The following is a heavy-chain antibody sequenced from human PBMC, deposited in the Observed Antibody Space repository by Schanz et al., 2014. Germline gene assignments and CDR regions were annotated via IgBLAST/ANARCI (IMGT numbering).Heavy chain of an antibody. Sequence: EVQLVESGGGLIQPGGSLRLSCAVSGFTVNTNYMSWVRQAPGKGLEWISSMYINSGITQYADSVKGRFIISRDSSKNTLFLQMNSLRAEDTAVSFCARDGGRDGYNLAFDVWGQGTLVTVSS. CDR3: ARDGGRDGYNLAFDV. J-gene: IGHJ3*01. V-gene: IGHV3-53*01. D-gene: IGHD5-12*01. CDR2: MYINSGIT. CDR1: GFTVNTNY.